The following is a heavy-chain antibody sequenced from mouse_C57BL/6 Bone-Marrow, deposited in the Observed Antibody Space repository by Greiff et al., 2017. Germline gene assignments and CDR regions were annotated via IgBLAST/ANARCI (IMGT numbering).Heavy chain of an antibody. CDR2: IHPNSGST. D-gene: IGHD2-4*01. CDR1: GYTFTSYW. Sequence: QVQLQQPGAELVKPGASVKLSCKASGYTFTSYWMHWVKQRPGQGLEWIGMIHPNSGSTNYNEKFTSKATLTVDKSSSTAYMQLSSLTSEDSAVYYCAGGLRDYYAMDYWGQGTSVTVSS. V-gene: IGHV1-64*01. J-gene: IGHJ4*01. CDR3: AGGLRDYYAMDY.